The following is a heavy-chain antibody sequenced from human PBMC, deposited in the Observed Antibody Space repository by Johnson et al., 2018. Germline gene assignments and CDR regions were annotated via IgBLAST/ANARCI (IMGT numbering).Heavy chain of an antibody. CDR1: GVTLSNCI. CDR2: ISHDEIDK. J-gene: IGHJ3*02. D-gene: IGHD3-22*01. CDR3: AREAYSSGRAGIFAI. V-gene: IGHV3-30-3*01. Sequence: VQLVESGGGVVQPGTSLRLSCGVSGVTLSNCIMHWVRQAPGKGLEWVALISHDEIDKQYGDSAKDRFTISRDISKNTVSLQMNSLRDEDKAGYYCAREAYSSGRAGIFAIWGQGTMVTVSS.